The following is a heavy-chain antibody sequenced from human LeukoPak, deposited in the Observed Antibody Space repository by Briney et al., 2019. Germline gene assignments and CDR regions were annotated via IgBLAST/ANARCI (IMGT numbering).Heavy chain of an antibody. Sequence: PGGSLRLSCAASGFTSSSNDMSWVRQVPGKGLEWVSIISRKDDSTYYADSVKGRFTISRDNSKSTSYLQMSSLKDEDTAVNYCAKGGWLEYWGQGTLVTVSS. CDR1: GFTSSSND. V-gene: IGHV3-23*01. CDR2: ISRKDDST. CDR3: AKGGWLEY. J-gene: IGHJ4*02. D-gene: IGHD6-19*01.